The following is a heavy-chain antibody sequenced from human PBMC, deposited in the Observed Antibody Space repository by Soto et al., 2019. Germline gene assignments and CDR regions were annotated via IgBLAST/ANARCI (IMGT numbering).Heavy chain of an antibody. Sequence: EAQLLQSGGGLVPPGGSLRLSCVASGFAFGNYPMAWVRQTPGKGLEWISTISGSGGMTDYEDSVRGRFTVSIDHSKDTVHLQMNSLRADDTAVYYCAKDRTMARGIRAFDLWGQGTTVSISS. V-gene: IGHV3-23*01. CDR3: AKDRTMARGIRAFDL. J-gene: IGHJ3*01. CDR1: GFAFGNYP. D-gene: IGHD3-10*01. CDR2: ISGSGGMT.